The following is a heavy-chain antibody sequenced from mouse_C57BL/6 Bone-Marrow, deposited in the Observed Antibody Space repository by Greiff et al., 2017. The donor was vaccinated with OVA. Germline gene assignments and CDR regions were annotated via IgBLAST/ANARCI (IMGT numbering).Heavy chain of an antibody. CDR2: ITHSGET. CDR1: GFPITSGYY. Sequence: QVQLKESGPGLVKPSQSLFLTCSITGFPITSGYYWIWIRQSPGKPLEWMGYITHSGETFYNPSLQSPISITRETSKNQFFLQLNSVTTEDTAMYYCAGDRSVNWDHWYFDVWGTGTTVTVSS. V-gene: IGHV12-3*01. D-gene: IGHD4-1*02. CDR3: AGDRSVNWDHWYFDV. J-gene: IGHJ1*03.